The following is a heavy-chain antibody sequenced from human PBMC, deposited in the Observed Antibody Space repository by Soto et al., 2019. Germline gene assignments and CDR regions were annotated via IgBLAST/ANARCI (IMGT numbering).Heavy chain of an antibody. D-gene: IGHD6-19*01. CDR1: GYTFTSYG. J-gene: IGHJ3*02. CDR3: ARSRRVAVAGFGAFDI. V-gene: IGHV1-18*01. CDR2: ISAYNGNT. Sequence: ASVKVSCKASGYTFTSYGISWVRQAPGQGLEWMGWISAYNGNTNYAQKLQGRVTMTTDTSTSTAYMELRSLRSDDTAVYYCARSRRVAVAGFGAFDIWGQGTMVTVSS.